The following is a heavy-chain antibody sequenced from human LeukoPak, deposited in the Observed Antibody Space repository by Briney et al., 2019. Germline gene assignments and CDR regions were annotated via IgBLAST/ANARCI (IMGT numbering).Heavy chain of an antibody. CDR1: GGSISSSSYY. CDR2: IYYSGST. D-gene: IGHD3-3*01. V-gene: IGHV4-39*01. CDR3: ARRLYYGFWSGYYFDP. J-gene: IGHJ5*02. Sequence: SETLSLTCTVSGGSISSSSYYWGWIRQPPGKGLEWIGSIYYSGSTYYNPSLKSRVTISVDTSKNQFSLKLSSVTAADTAVYYCARRLYYGFWSGYYFDPWGQGTLVTVSS.